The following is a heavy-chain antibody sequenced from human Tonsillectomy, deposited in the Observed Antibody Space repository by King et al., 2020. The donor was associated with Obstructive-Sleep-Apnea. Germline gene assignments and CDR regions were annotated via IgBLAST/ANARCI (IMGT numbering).Heavy chain of an antibody. CDR3: AKDLGSRGGYGRQWYFDL. CDR2: IRYDGSNK. D-gene: IGHD5-12*01. Sequence: QLVQSGGGVVQPGGSLRLSCAASGFTFSSYGMHWVRQAPGKGLEWVAFIRYDGSNKYYADSVKGRFTISRDNSKNTLYLQMNSLRAEDTAVYYCAKDLGSRGGYGRQWYFDLWGRGTLVTVSS. J-gene: IGHJ2*01. V-gene: IGHV3-30*02. CDR1: GFTFSSYG.